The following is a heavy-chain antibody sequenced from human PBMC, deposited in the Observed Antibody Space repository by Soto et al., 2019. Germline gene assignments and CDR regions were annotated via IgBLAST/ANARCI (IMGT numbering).Heavy chain of an antibody. V-gene: IGHV5-10-1*01. J-gene: IGHJ6*02. D-gene: IGHD6-19*01. CDR3: ARQEGLAVAGVNYYGMDV. Sequence: GESLKISCKTSGYSFISYWVAWVRQLPGKGLEWMGRIDPSDSYTNYSPSFQGHVTISADKSISTAYLQWSSLKASDTAMYYCARQEGLAVAGVNYYGMDVWGQGTTVTVSS. CDR1: GYSFISYW. CDR2: IDPSDSYT.